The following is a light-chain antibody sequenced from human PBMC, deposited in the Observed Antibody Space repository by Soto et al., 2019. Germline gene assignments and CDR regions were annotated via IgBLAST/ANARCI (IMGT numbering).Light chain of an antibody. Sequence: QSALTQPASVSGSPGQSITISCTGTSSDVGAYTYVSWYQQHPGKAPKLMIFEVSDRPSGVSNRFSGSKSGNTASLTISGPQAADEAEYYCSSYKTSNPLVFGGGTKLTVL. J-gene: IGLJ2*01. V-gene: IGLV2-14*01. CDR1: SSDVGAYTY. CDR2: EVS. CDR3: SSYKTSNPLV.